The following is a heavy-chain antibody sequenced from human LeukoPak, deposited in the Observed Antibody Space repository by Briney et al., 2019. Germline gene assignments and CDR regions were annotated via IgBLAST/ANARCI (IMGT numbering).Heavy chain of an antibody. V-gene: IGHV5-51*01. CDR1: GYSFTSYW. CDR2: LHPGDSDT. CDR3: ARVFGGTYYYYGMDV. D-gene: IGHD1-1*01. J-gene: IGHJ6*02. Sequence: GESLKISCKGSGYSFTSYWIGWVRQMPGKGLEWMGILHPGDSDTRYSPSFQGQVTISADKSISTAYLQWSSLKASDTAMYYCARVFGGTYYYYGMDVWGQGTTVTVSS.